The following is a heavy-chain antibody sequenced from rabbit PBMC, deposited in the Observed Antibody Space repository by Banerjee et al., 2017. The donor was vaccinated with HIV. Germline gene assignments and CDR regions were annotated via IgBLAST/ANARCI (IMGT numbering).Heavy chain of an antibody. V-gene: IGHV1S40*01. CDR3: ARDGGGRVYTQYYFNL. CDR1: GFDFSSSYY. Sequence: QSLEESGADLVKPEGSLTLTCKASGFDFSSSYYMCWVRQAPVKGLEWIGCIYAGWGGSTYYASWVNGRFTVSLDNAKNTVFLQMTSLTPADTATYFCARDGGGRVYTQYYFNLWGPGTLVTVS. D-gene: IGHD8-1*01. J-gene: IGHJ4*01. CDR2: IYAGWGGST.